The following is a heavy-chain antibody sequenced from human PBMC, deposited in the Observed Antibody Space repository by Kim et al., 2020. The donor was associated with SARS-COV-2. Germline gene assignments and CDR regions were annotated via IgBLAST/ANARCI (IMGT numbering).Heavy chain of an antibody. J-gene: IGHJ2*01. CDR3: ARVWGVYGGNGGPPRYFVL. D-gene: IGHD4-17*01. CDR1: GFTFDDYG. V-gene: IGHV3-20*04. CDR2: INWNGGST. Sequence: GGSLRLSCAASGFTFDDYGMSWVRQAPGKGPEWVSGINWNGGSTGYADSVKGRFTISRDNAKNSLYLQMNSLRAEDTALYYCARVWGVYGGNGGPPRYFVLCGRGTLGTVSS.